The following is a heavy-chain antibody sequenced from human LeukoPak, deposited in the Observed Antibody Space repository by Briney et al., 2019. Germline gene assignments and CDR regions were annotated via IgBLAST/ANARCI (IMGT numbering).Heavy chain of an antibody. Sequence: SETLSLTCTVSGGSISSSSYYWGWIRQPPGKGLGWIGSIYYSGSTYYNPSLKSRVTISVDTSKNQFSLQLSSVTAADTAVYYCARPAVVTDAFDIWGQGTMVTVSS. CDR1: GGSISSSSYY. CDR3: ARPAVVTDAFDI. J-gene: IGHJ3*02. D-gene: IGHD4-23*01. CDR2: IYYSGST. V-gene: IGHV4-39*01.